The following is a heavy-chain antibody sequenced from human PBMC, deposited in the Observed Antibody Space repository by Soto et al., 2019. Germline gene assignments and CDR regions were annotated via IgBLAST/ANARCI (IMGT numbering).Heavy chain of an antibody. CDR1: GFTFSSYW. CDR2: IKQDGSEK. V-gene: IGHV3-7*01. J-gene: IGHJ4*02. CDR3: ARAVHSSSWYRVSNYFDY. Sequence: XGSLRLSCAASGFTFSSYWMSWVRQAPGKGLEWVANIKQDGSEKYYVDSVKGRFTISRDNAKNSLYLQMNSLRAEDTAVYYCARAVHSSSWYRVSNYFDYWGQGTLVTVSS. D-gene: IGHD6-13*01.